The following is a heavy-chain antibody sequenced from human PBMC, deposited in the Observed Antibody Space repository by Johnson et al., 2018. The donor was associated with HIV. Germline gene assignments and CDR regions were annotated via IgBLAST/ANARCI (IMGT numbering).Heavy chain of an antibody. D-gene: IGHD3-22*01. CDR1: GFTFSSYG. CDR2: IRYDESNK. V-gene: IGHV3-30*02. CDR3: AKSSGDGFYDRGRNAFDI. Sequence: QVQLVESGGGVVQPGGSLRLSCAASGFTFSSYGMHWVRQAPGKGLEWVAFIRYDESNKYYPDSVKGRFTISRDNSKNTLYLQMNSLRAKDTAVYYCAKSSGDGFYDRGRNAFDIWGQGTMVTVSS. J-gene: IGHJ3*02.